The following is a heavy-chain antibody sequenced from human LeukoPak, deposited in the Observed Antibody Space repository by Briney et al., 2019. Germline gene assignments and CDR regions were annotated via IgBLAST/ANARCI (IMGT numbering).Heavy chain of an antibody. J-gene: IGHJ6*02. D-gene: IGHD3-3*01. V-gene: IGHV1-8*01. CDR3: AREGGSTYYDFWSGYFGGPYYYGMDV. Sequence: ASVKVSCKASGYTFTSYDINWVRQATGQGLEWMGWMNPNSGNTGYAQKFQDRVTMTRNTSISTAYMELSSLRSEGTAVYYCAREGGSTYYDFWSGYFGGPYYYGMDVWGQGTTVTVSS. CDR1: GYTFTSYD. CDR2: MNPNSGNT.